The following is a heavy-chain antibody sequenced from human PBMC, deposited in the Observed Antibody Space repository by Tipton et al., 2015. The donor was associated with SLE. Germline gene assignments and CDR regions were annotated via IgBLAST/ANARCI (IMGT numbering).Heavy chain of an antibody. Sequence: TLSLTCTVSGGSTSSGGYYWSWIRQHPGKGLEWIGYIYYSGSTYYNPSLKSRVTISVDTSKNQFSLRLSSVTAADTAVYYCARAQTPMTTVTPNGHYYYMDVWGKGTTVTVSS. V-gene: IGHV4-31*03. D-gene: IGHD4-11*01. CDR2: IYYSGST. CDR3: ARAQTPMTTVTPNGHYYYMDV. J-gene: IGHJ6*03. CDR1: GGSTSSGGYY.